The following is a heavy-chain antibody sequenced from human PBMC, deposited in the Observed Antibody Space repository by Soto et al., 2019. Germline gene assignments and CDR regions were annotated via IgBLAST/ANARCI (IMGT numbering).Heavy chain of an antibody. Sequence: GGSLRLSCDASGFTFNFYGMHWVRQAPGKGLEWVAVISYDGSDKYYADSVRGRFTISRDNTKNTVWLQMNSLRGEDTAVYYCAKERRYSFDALDLWGQGTLVTRLL. J-gene: IGHJ3*01. CDR2: ISYDGSDK. CDR1: GFTFNFYG. CDR3: AKERRYSFDALDL. D-gene: IGHD5-18*01. V-gene: IGHV3-30*18.